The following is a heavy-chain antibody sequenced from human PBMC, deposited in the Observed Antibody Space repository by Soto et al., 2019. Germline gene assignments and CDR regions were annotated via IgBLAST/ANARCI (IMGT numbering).Heavy chain of an antibody. CDR3: ARDGGYGGDIVVVPAAIAAFDI. Sequence: SVKVSCKASGGTFSSYTISWVRQAPGQGLEWMGRIIPILGIANYAQKFQGRVTIIADKSTSTAYMELSSLRSEDTAVYYCARDGGYGGDIVVVPAAIAAFDIWGQGTMVTVSS. D-gene: IGHD2-2*01. CDR2: IIPILGIA. CDR1: GGTFSSYT. J-gene: IGHJ3*02. V-gene: IGHV1-69*04.